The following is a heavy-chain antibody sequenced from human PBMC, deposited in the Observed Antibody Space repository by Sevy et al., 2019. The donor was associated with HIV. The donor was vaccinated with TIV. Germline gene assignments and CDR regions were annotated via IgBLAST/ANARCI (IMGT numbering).Heavy chain of an antibody. Sequence: ASVKVSCKASGGIFRSNAISWVRQAPGQGLEWMGGIIAVFGTTHYAQKFQGRVTITADESRSTAYMELSSLKSEDTAEYYCARDKNYYVSGSFDYWGQGSQVTVSS. D-gene: IGHD3-10*01. CDR1: GGIFRSNA. CDR3: ARDKNYYVSGSFDY. V-gene: IGHV1-69*13. J-gene: IGHJ4*01. CDR2: IIAVFGTT.